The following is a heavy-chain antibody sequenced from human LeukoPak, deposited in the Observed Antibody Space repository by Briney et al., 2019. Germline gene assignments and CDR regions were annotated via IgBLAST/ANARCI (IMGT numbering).Heavy chain of an antibody. Sequence: SGGSLRLSCAASGFTFSNAWMSWVRQAPGKGLEWVGRIKSKTDGGTTDYAAPVKGRFTISRDDSKNTLYLQMNSLKTEDTAVYYCTTSYRDGYIGDAFDIWGQGTMVTVSS. V-gene: IGHV3-15*01. CDR3: TTSYRDGYIGDAFDI. CDR2: IKSKTDGGTT. CDR1: GFTFSNAW. D-gene: IGHD5-24*01. J-gene: IGHJ3*02.